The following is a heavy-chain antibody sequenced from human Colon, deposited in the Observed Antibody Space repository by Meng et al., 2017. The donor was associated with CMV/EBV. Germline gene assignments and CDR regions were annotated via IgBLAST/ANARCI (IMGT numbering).Heavy chain of an antibody. CDR1: GGSMSGYY. D-gene: IGHD3-3*01. V-gene: IGHV4-59*01. Sequence: SETLSLTCIVSGGSMSGYYWNWIRQLPGKGLEWIGYTYYSGSTKFNPSLKSRVTISIDTSKNQFSLKLSSVTAADTAVYYCARDHYDLWSGYFTNWGQGMLVTVSS. J-gene: IGHJ4*02. CDR3: ARDHYDLWSGYFTN. CDR2: TYYSGST.